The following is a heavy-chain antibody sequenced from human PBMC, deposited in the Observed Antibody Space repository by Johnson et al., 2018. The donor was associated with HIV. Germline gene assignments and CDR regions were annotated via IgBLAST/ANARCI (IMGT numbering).Heavy chain of an antibody. CDR1: GFTFGDYA. J-gene: IGHJ3*02. D-gene: IGHD5-12*01. Sequence: VQLVESGGGVARPGGSLRLSCAASGFTFGDYAMSWVRQVPGKGLEWVSVIYSGGSTYYADSVKGRFTISRDNSKNTLYLQMNSLRDEDTAVYYCATGFRSGYLTALDIWGQGTMVTVSS. CDR2: IYSGGST. CDR3: ATGFRSGYLTALDI. V-gene: IGHV3-23*03.